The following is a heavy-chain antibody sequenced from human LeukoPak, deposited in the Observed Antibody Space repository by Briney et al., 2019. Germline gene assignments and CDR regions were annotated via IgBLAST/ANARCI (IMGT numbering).Heavy chain of an antibody. V-gene: IGHV4-39*01. CDR1: SGSISSSNYY. D-gene: IGHD5-12*01. CDR3: ARHRDSGYDYYYYYMDV. J-gene: IGHJ6*03. Sequence: SETLSLTCIVSSGSISSSNYYWGWIRQPPGKGLEWIGSIYYSGTTYCNPSLKSRVTISVDTSKNQFSLKLSSVTAADTAVYYCARHRDSGYDYYYYYMDVWGKGTTVTVSS. CDR2: IYYSGTT.